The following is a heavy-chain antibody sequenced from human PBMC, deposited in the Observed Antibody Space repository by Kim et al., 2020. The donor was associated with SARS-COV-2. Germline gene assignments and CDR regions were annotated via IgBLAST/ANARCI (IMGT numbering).Heavy chain of an antibody. CDR1: GYSFTSYW. D-gene: IGHD1-26*01. Sequence: GESLKISCKGSGYSFTSYWIGWVRQMPGKGLEWMGIIYPGDSDTRYSPSFQGQVTISADKSISTAYLQWSSLKASDTAMYYCARVARELPAVFDAFDIWGQGTMVTVSS. V-gene: IGHV5-51*01. J-gene: IGHJ3*02. CDR2: IYPGDSDT. CDR3: ARVARELPAVFDAFDI.